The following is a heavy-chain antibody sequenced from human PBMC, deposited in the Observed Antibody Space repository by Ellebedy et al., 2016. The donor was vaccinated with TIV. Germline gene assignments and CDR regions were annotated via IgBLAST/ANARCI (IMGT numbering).Heavy chain of an antibody. CDR1: GGSISSGGYY. CDR3: ARDWRSSSWNESDY. CDR2: IYYSGST. D-gene: IGHD6-13*01. J-gene: IGHJ4*02. Sequence: MPSETLSLTCTVSGGSISSGGYYWSWIRQHPGKGLEWIGYIYYSGSTYYNPSLKSRVTISVDTSKNQFSLKLSSVTAADTAVYYCARDWRSSSWNESDYWGQGTLVTVSS. V-gene: IGHV4-31*03.